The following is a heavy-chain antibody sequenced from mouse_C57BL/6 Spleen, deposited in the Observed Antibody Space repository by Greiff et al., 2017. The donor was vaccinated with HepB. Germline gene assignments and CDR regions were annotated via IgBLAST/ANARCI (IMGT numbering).Heavy chain of an antibody. V-gene: IGHV5-9-1*02. CDR2: ISSGGDYI. CDR3: TRDYGSSFWYFDV. J-gene: IGHJ1*03. D-gene: IGHD1-1*01. CDR1: GFTFSSYA. Sequence: DVKLQESGEGLVKPGGSLKLSCAASGFTFSSYAMSWVRQTPEKRLEWVAYISSGGDYIYYADTVKGRFTISRDNARNTLYLQMSSLKSEDTAMYYCTRDYGSSFWYFDVWGTGTTVTVSS.